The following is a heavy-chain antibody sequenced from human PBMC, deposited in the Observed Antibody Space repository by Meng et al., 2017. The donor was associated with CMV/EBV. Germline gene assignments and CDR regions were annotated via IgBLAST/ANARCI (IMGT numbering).Heavy chain of an antibody. J-gene: IGHJ3*02. CDR3: ARETGGYCSSTSCYLRGGAFDI. CDR2: ISYDGSNK. V-gene: IGHV3-30-3*01. D-gene: IGHD2-2*01. Sequence: GESLKISCAASGFTFSSYAMHWVRQAPGKGLEWVAVISYDGSNKYYADSVKGRFTISRDNSKNTPYLQMNSLRAEDTAVYYCARETGGYCSSTSCYLRGGAFDIWGQGTMVTVSS. CDR1: GFTFSSYA.